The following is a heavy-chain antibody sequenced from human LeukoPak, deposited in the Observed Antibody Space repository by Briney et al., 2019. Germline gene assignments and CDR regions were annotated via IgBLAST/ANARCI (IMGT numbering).Heavy chain of an antibody. V-gene: IGHV1-2*02. D-gene: IGHD5-18*01. CDR2: INPKSGGT. J-gene: IGHJ4*02. CDR3: ARGGYSYGYMGYSDY. Sequence: EASVKVSCKASGYTFTVYYLQWVRLAPGQGLEWMGWINPKSGGTEYAQRFQGRVTMTRDTSTSTAYMELSRLRSDDTAVYYCARGGYSYGYMGYSDYWGQGTLVTVSS. CDR1: GYTFTVYY.